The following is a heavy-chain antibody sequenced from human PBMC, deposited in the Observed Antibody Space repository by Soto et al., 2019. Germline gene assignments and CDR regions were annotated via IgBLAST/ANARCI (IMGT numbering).Heavy chain of an antibody. CDR3: AADGVGATMHYYYYGMDV. J-gene: IGHJ6*02. Sequence: SVKVSCKASGFTFTSSAVQWVRQARGQRLEWIGWIVVGSGNTNYAQKFQERVTITRDMSTSTAYMELSSLRSEDTAVYYCAADGVGATMHYYYYGMDVWGQGTTVTVSS. CDR1: GFTFTSSA. V-gene: IGHV1-58*01. CDR2: IVVGSGNT. D-gene: IGHD1-26*01.